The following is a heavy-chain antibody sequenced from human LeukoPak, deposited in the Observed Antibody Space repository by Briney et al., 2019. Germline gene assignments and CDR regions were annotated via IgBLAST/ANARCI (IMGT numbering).Heavy chain of an antibody. D-gene: IGHD3-22*01. CDR2: IYPGDSDT. CDR3: ARQKIPLSYYDHSGYLMPYFDY. CDR1: GFSFTNYW. Sequence: GESLKISCKGSGFSFTNYWIAWVRQLPGKGLEWMGIIYPGDSDTRFSPSFQGQVTISADKSISPAYLQWTSLKASDTAMYYCARQKIPLSYYDHSGYLMPYFDYWGQGTLVSVSS. J-gene: IGHJ4*02. V-gene: IGHV5-51*01.